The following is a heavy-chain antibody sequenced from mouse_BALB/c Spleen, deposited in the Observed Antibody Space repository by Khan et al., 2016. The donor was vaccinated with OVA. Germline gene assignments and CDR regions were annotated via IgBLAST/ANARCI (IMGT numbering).Heavy chain of an antibody. V-gene: IGHV3-8*02. J-gene: IGHJ3*01. CDR3: ARSNYRYAFAY. D-gene: IGHD2-14*01. CDR2: MIYTGYT. CDR1: GDSITSGY. Sequence: EVQLQESGPSLVKPSQTLSLTCSVTGDSITSGYWSWIRQFPGNKLEYMGYMIYTGYTYYNPSLKSRISITRHTSKNQYYLQLNSVTTEDTATYYCARSNYRYAFAYWGQGTLVTVSA.